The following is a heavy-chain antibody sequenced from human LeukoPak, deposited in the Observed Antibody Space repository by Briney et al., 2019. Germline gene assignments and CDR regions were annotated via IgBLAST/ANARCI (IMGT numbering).Heavy chain of an antibody. J-gene: IGHJ4*02. Sequence: ASVKVSCKASGGTFSSYAISWVRQAPGQGLEWMGIINPSGGSTSYAQKFQGRVTMTRDTSTSTVYMELSSLRSEDTAVYYCARDSNAPGGGFDYWGQGTLVTVSS. CDR3: ARDSNAPGGGFDY. CDR1: GGTFSSYA. D-gene: IGHD2-15*01. CDR2: INPSGGST. V-gene: IGHV1-46*01.